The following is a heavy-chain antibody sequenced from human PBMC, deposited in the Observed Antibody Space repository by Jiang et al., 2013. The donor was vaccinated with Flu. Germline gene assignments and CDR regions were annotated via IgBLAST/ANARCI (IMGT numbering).Heavy chain of an antibody. Sequence: SGYTFSTYYIHWVRQAPGQGLDVDGNNQPRSSNADYAQKFQGRVTMTRDRSTSTVYMELSGLTSEDTAVYYCAREGPDQIADRRAATSFDLWGQGTLITVSS. CDR2: QPRSSNA. D-gene: IGHD6-6*01. CDR1: GYTFSTYY. V-gene: IGHV1-46*01. CDR3: AREGPDQIADRRAATSFDL. J-gene: IGHJ4*02.